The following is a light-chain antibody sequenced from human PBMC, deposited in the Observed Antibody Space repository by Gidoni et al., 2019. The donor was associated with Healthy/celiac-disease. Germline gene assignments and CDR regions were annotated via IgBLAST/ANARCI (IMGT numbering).Light chain of an antibody. Sequence: EIVLTQSPATLSLSPGERATLSCRASQSVSSYLAWYQQKPGQAPRLLIYDASNRATGIPARFSVSGSGTDFTLTISSLEPEDFAVYYFQQRSNWPPRITFGQGTRLEIK. J-gene: IGKJ5*01. CDR1: QSVSSY. CDR3: QQRSNWPPRIT. V-gene: IGKV3-11*01. CDR2: DAS.